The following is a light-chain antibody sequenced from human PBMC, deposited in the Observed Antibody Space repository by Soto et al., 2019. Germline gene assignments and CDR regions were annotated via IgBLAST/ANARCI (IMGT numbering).Light chain of an antibody. CDR2: EVS. V-gene: IGLV2-14*01. CDR1: SSDVGGYNY. J-gene: IGLJ1*01. CDR3: ASYTSNNSYV. Sequence: QSALTQPASVSGSPGQSITISCSGTSSDVGGYNYVSWYQHHPGNAPKLMIYEVSNRPSGVSNRFSGSKSGNTASLSISGLQTEDEADYYCASYTSNNSYVFGTGTKVTVL.